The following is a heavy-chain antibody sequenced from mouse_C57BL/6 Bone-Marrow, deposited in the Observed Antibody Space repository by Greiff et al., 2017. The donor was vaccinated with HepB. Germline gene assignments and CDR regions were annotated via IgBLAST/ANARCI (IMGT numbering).Heavy chain of an antibody. V-gene: IGHV1-54*01. Sequence: VMLVESGAELVRPGTSVKVSCKASGYAFTNYLIEWVKQRPGQGLEWIGVINPGSGGTNYNEKFKGKATLTADKSSSTAYMQLSSLTSEDSAVYFCARSNLLRSSYWGQGTLVTVSA. CDR3: ARSNLLRSSY. D-gene: IGHD1-1*01. CDR2: INPGSGGT. J-gene: IGHJ3*01. CDR1: GYAFTNYL.